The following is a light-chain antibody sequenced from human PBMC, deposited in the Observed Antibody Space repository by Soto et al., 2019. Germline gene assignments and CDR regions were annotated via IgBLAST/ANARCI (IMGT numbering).Light chain of an antibody. J-gene: IGKJ1*01. CDR3: QQYGSSPWT. V-gene: IGKV3-20*01. CDR2: DAS. Sequence: IVLTQSPTTLSLTPGERATLSCRASQSVNNYLAWYQQRPGQAPRLLIYDASNRATGIPDRFSGSGSGTDFTLTISRLEPEDFAVYYCQQYGSSPWTFGQGTKVDIK. CDR1: QSVNNY.